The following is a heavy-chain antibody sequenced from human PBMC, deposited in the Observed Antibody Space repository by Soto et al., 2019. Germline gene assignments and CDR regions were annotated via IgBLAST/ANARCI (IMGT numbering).Heavy chain of an antibody. CDR2: VSASGLNT. D-gene: IGHD5-18*01. Sequence: EVQLLESGGKLVQPGGSLTLSCAASGFTFSTYAMAWVRQAPGKGLEWVSGVSASGLNTYYADPVKGRFYISRDNSKNTVSLPMNSQRAEDTSLYDCAKERPRLASGYLVDYLGQGTPVTVSS. V-gene: IGHV3-23*01. CDR1: GFTFSTYA. CDR3: AKERPRLASGYLVDY. J-gene: IGHJ4*02.